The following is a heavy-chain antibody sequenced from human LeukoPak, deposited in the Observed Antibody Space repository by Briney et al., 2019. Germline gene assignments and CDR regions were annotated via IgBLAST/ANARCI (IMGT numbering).Heavy chain of an antibody. CDR1: GDSVSSNSAA. Sequence: SQTLSLTCAISGDSVSSNSAAWDWIRQSPSRGLEWLGRTYYRSKWYNEYAVSVKSRETINPDTSKNQFSLQLNSVTPEDTAVYYCARSTSSLLYGMDVWGQGTTVTVSS. V-gene: IGHV6-1*01. J-gene: IGHJ6*02. CDR3: ARSTSSLLYGMDV. CDR2: TYYRSKWYN. D-gene: IGHD6-13*01.